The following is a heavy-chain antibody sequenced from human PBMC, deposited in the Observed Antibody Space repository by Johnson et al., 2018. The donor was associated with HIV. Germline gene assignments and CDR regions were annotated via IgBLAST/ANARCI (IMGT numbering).Heavy chain of an antibody. Sequence: QVQLVESGGGVVQPGRSLRLSCAASGFTFSSYAIHWVRQAPGKGLEWVAAISYDGSNKYYADSVKGRFTISRDNSKTTLYLQMNRLGAGDTAVYFCARGKDMAGTGAFDIWGQGTMVTVSS. CDR3: ARGKDMAGTGAFDI. CDR1: GFTFSSYA. V-gene: IGHV3-30*04. CDR2: ISYDGSNK. J-gene: IGHJ3*02. D-gene: IGHD6-19*01.